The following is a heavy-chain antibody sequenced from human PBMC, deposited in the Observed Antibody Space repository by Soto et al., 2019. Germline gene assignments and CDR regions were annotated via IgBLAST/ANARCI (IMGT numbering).Heavy chain of an antibody. CDR2: ISGSGGST. V-gene: IGHV3-23*01. CDR1: GFTFSSYA. J-gene: IGHJ5*02. Sequence: EVQLLESGGGLVQPGGSLRLSCEASGFTFSSYAMSWFRQAPGKGLEWVSAISGSGGSTYYADSVKGRFTISRDNSKNTLYLQMNSLRAEDTAVYYCARRPGGNFAFDPWGQGTLVTVSS. CDR3: ARRPGGNFAFDP.